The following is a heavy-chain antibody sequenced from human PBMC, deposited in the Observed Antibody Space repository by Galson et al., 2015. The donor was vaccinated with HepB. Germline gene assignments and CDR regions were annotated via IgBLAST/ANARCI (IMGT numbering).Heavy chain of an antibody. Sequence: SETLSLTCAVYGGSFSGYYWSWIRQPPGKWLEWIGEINHSGSTNYNPSLKSRVTISVDTSNYHFSLKLSSVTAADTAVYYCARGSGPDYGGNYHYWFAYWGQGTLVTVSS. CDR2: INHSGST. D-gene: IGHD1-26*01. CDR1: GGSFSGYY. CDR3: ARGSGPDYGGNYHYWFAY. V-gene: IGHV4-34*01. J-gene: IGHJ4*02.